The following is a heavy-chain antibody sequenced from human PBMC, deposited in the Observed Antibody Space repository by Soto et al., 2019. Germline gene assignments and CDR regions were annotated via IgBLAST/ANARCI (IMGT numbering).Heavy chain of an antibody. J-gene: IGHJ4*02. Sequence: QVQLQQWGAGLLKPSETLSLTCAVYGASFSGYYWSWIRQPPGKGLEWIGEINHSGSTNYNPSLKGRVTISVDTSKNQFSLKLSSVTAAATAVYYCARGRLGGAADWGQGTLVTVSS. CDR1: GASFSGYY. CDR3: ARGRLGGAAD. D-gene: IGHD1-26*01. V-gene: IGHV4-34*01. CDR2: INHSGST.